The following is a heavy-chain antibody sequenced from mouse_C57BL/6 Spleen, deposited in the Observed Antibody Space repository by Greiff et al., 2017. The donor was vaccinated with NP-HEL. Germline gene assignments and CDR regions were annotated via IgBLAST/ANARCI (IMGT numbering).Heavy chain of an antibody. V-gene: IGHV5-9*01. Sequence: EVKLVESGGGLVKPGGSLKLSCAASGFTFSSYTMSWVRQTPEKRLEWVATISGCGGNTYYPDSVKGRFTISRDNAKNTLYLQMSSLRSEDTALYYCARQRTGTGYFDVWGTGTTVTVSS. CDR1: GFTFSSYT. D-gene: IGHD4-1*01. CDR2: ISGCGGNT. J-gene: IGHJ1*03. CDR3: ARQRTGTGYFDV.